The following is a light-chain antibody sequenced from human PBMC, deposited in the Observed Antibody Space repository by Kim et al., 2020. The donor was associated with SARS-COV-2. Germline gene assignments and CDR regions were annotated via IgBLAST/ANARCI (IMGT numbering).Light chain of an antibody. J-gene: IGLJ2*01. V-gene: IGLV3-1*01. Sequence: SYELTQPPSVSVSPGQTASITCSGDKLGDKYACWYQQKPGQSPVLVIYQDSKRPSGIPERFSGSNSGNTATLTIRGTPAMDDADSYCQAWDSSTVVFGG. CDR1: KLGDKY. CDR3: QAWDSSTVV. CDR2: QDS.